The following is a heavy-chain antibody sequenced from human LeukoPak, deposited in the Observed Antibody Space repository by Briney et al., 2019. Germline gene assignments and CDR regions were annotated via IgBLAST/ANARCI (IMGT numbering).Heavy chain of an antibody. CDR2: INHSGST. V-gene: IGHV4-39*07. J-gene: IGHJ6*03. CDR1: GGSISSSSYY. D-gene: IGHD4-17*01. Sequence: PSETLSLTCTVSGGSISSSSYYWSWIRQPPGKGLEWIGEINHSGSTNYNPSLKSRVAISVDTSKNQFSLKLSSVTAADTAVYYCAKESTVTTSYYYYYTDVWGKGTTVTVSS. CDR3: AKESTVTTSYYYYYTDV.